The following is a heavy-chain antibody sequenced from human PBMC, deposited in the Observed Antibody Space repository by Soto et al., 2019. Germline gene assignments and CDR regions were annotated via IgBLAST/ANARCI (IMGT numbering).Heavy chain of an antibody. Sequence: SETLSLTCAVSGGSISSSYWWNWVRRTPRGGLEWIGKIYHGGTTNYNPSLKNRVTISVDKSKNQFSLKLTSVTAADTAMYYCVSSLNYDFWRDGGRHFYFDYWGRGILVTVSS. D-gene: IGHD3-3*01. CDR3: VSSLNYDFWRDGGRHFYFDY. CDR2: IYHGGTT. V-gene: IGHV4-4*02. J-gene: IGHJ4*02. CDR1: GGSISSSYW.